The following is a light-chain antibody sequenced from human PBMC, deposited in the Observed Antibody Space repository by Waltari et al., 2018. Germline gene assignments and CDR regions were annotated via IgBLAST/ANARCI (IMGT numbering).Light chain of an antibody. V-gene: IGKV3-20*01. Sequence: EIVLTQSPGTLSLSPGERATLSCRASQSISRYLVWYQQKPGQAPRLLIYEASRRATGIPDRFSGSGSGTDFSLTISRLEPEDFAVYYCQNYERLPATFGQGTRWKSN. CDR2: EAS. J-gene: IGKJ1*01. CDR1: QSISRY. CDR3: QNYERLPAT.